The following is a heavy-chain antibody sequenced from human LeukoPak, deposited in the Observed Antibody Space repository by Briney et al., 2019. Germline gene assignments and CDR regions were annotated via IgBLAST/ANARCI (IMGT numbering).Heavy chain of an antibody. CDR1: GFTFSSYE. V-gene: IGHV3-48*03. J-gene: IGHJ4*02. D-gene: IGHD6-13*01. CDR2: ISSSGSTI. Sequence: GGSLRLSCAASGFTFSSYEMNWVRQAPGKGLEWVSYISSSGSTIYYADSVKGRFTISRDNAKNSLYLQMNSLRAEDTAVYYCARVAAAAADGTFDYWGQGTLVTVSS. CDR3: ARVAAAAADGTFDY.